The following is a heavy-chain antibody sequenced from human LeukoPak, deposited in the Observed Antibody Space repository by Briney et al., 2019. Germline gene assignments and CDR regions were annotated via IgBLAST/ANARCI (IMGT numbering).Heavy chain of an antibody. CDR1: GFTFSDHY. CDR2: SRNKANSYST. J-gene: IGHJ4*02. CDR3: ARVDIGNYGDFAY. Sequence: PGGSLRLSCAASGFTFSDHYMDWVRQAPGKGLEWVGRSRNKANSYSTEYAASVRGRFTISRDDSKNSLFLQMNSLKTEDTAVYYCARVDIGNYGDFAYWGQGALVTVSS. V-gene: IGHV3-72*01. D-gene: IGHD4-11*01.